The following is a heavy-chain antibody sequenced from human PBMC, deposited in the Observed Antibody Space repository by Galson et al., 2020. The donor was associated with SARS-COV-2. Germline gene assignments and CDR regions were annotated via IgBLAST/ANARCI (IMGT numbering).Heavy chain of an antibody. CDR2: IYPGDSQT. CDR1: GYSFPSHW. CDR3: AAGYSAGWFVY. Sequence: GESPKISCKASGYSFPSHWIGWVRQMPGKGLEWMGTIYPGDSQTSYSPSFEGQVTISVDKSISTAYLHWSSLKASDTALSYCAAGYSAGWFVYWCQGTLVTVSS. J-gene: IGHJ4*02. D-gene: IGHD6-19*01. V-gene: IGHV5-51*01.